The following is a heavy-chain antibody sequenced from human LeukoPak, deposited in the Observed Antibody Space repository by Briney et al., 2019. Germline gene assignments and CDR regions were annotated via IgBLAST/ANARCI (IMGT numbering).Heavy chain of an antibody. Sequence: GGSLRLSCAASGFTVSSNYMSWVRQAPGKGLEWVAFIRYGGNDERYADSVKGRFTISRDNSKNTLYLQMNSLRAEDTAMYYCAKDRSESYFYFDFWGQGTLVTVSS. CDR3: AKDRSESYFYFDF. CDR2: IRYGGNDE. D-gene: IGHD1-26*01. CDR1: GFTVSSNY. V-gene: IGHV3-30*02. J-gene: IGHJ4*02.